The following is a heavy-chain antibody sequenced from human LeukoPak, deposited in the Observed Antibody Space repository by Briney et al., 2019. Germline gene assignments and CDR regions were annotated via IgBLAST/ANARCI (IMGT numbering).Heavy chain of an antibody. CDR1: GYIFTELS. CDR2: FDPEDDEK. J-gene: IGHJ4*02. CDR3: AAELSSGYFDY. Sequence: ASVKVSCKVSGYIFTELSMHWERQAPGKGLEWMGGFDPEDDEKMYAQKFQGRVTMTEDTSTDTAYMELSSLRSEDTAVYYCAAELSSGYFDYWGQGTLVTVSS. V-gene: IGHV1-24*01. D-gene: IGHD3-22*01.